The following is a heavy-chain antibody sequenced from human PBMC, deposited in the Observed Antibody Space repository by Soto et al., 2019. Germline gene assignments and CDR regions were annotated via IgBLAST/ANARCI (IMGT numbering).Heavy chain of an antibody. V-gene: IGHV1-69*06. J-gene: IGHJ4*02. CDR3: ARVGGSYYGWSDY. D-gene: IGHD2-15*01. CDR2: IISIFGTT. CDR1: GVTFSNYA. Sequence: QVQLVQTGAEVNKPGSWVKGSCKASGVTFSNYAITWVRQAPGQGFDWMGGIISIFGTTKYAHKFQGRVTITAYKSQSTACMELSSLRSEDTAVYYCARVGGSYYGWSDYWGQGTLVTVSS.